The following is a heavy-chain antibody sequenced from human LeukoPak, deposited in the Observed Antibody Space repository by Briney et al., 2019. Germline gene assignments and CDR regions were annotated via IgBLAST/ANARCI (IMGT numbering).Heavy chain of an antibody. Sequence: GGSLRLSCAASGFTFTDYNMNWVRQAPGKGLEWVASISKSSTYIYYADSVKGRFTISRDNPGNTLYLRLNSLKAEDTAVYYCAKSHSEAQRGYFDYWGQGTLVIVSS. D-gene: IGHD3-10*01. CDR1: GFTFTDYN. V-gene: IGHV3-21*04. CDR2: ISKSSTYI. CDR3: AKSHSEAQRGYFDY. J-gene: IGHJ4*02.